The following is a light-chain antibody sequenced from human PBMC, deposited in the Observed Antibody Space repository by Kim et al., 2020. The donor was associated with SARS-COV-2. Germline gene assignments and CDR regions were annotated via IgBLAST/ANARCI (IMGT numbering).Light chain of an antibody. Sequence: GQGVTLSCSGSSSNIGSNTVNCYQQLPGTAPKLLIYSNNQRPSGVPDRFSGSKSGTSASLAISGLQSEDEADYYCAAWDDSLNGVVFGGGTQLTVL. V-gene: IGLV1-44*01. CDR1: SSNIGSNT. J-gene: IGLJ2*01. CDR2: SNN. CDR3: AAWDDSLNGVV.